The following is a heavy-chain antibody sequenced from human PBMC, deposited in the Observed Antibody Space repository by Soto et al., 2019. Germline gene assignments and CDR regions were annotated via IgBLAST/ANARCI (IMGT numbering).Heavy chain of an antibody. CDR1: GGSISSSY. CDR2: IYYSGST. D-gene: IGHD3-10*01. CDR3: ARHITMVRGVMAGWFDP. V-gene: IGHV4-59*08. J-gene: IGHJ5*02. Sequence: PSETLSLTCTASGGSISSSYWSWIRQPPGKGLEWIGYIYYSGSTNYNPSLKSRVTISVDTSKNQFSLKLSSVTAADTAVYYCARHITMVRGVMAGWFDPWGQGTLVTVS.